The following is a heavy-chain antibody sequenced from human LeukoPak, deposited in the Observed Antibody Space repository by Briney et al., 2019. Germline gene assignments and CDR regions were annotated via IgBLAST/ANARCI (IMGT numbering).Heavy chain of an antibody. D-gene: IGHD3-10*01. Sequence: PSETLSLTCTVSGYSISSGYYWGWIRQPPGKGLEWIGSIYHSGRTFYNPSLKSRVTISVDTSKNQFSLKLSSVTAADTAVYYFGRSLWCGGWGGGQGTLVTVSS. CDR2: IYHSGRT. V-gene: IGHV4-38-2*02. J-gene: IGHJ4*02. CDR3: GRSLWCGGWG. CDR1: GYSISSGYY.